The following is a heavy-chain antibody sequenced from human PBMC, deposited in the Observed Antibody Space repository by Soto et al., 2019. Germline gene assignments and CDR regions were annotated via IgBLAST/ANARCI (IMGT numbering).Heavy chain of an antibody. D-gene: IGHD1-26*01. CDR1: RASIYTYS. Sequence: SETLSLTCTVSRASIYTYSWTWIRQPAGKGLQWVGHIYSSGSANYSPSLKSRVSMSVDSSKNQISLKLSSVTAADTAVYYCATIVGANDYWGQGTLVTVSS. CDR2: IYSSGSA. J-gene: IGHJ4*02. V-gene: IGHV4-4*07. CDR3: ATIVGANDY.